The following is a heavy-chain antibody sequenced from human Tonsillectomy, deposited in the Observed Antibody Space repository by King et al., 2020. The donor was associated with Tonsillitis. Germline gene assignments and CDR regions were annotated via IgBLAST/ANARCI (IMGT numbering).Heavy chain of an antibody. Sequence: VQLVESGGGLVQPGRSLRLSCAASGFTFDDYAMHWVRQAPGKGLEWVSGISWISGSIGYADSVKGRLTISRDNAKKSLYLQMNSLRAEDTALSYFAKDGGGYYGDYYYGMDVWGQGTTVTVSS. J-gene: IGHJ6*02. CDR3: AKDGGGYYGDYYYGMDV. CDR2: ISWISGSI. V-gene: IGHV3-9*01. D-gene: IGHD3-3*01. CDR1: GFTFDDYA.